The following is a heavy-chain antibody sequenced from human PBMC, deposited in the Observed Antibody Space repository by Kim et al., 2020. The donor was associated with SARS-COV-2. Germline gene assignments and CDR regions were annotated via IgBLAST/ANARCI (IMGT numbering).Heavy chain of an antibody. Sequence: GGSLRLSCAASGFIFSDYDMNWVRQAPGRGLEWVSSISTSNYIYYADSVKGRFSISRDNAKNSLYLQMNSLRGEDTAIYYCARDMNLRWLITNWGQGTLVTVSS. J-gene: IGHJ4*02. CDR1: GFIFSDYD. CDR2: ISTSNYI. CDR3: ARDMNLRWLITN. D-gene: IGHD3-16*01. V-gene: IGHV3-21*01.